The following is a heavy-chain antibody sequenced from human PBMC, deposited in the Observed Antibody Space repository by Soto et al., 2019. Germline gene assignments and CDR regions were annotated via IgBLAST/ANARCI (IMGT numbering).Heavy chain of an antibody. CDR1: GYSISSGYY. CDR2: IYHSGST. CDR3: ARSGYDSRRNYYYYGMDV. D-gene: IGHD5-12*01. J-gene: IGHJ6*02. V-gene: IGHV4-38-2*01. Sequence: SETLSLTCAVSGYSISSGYYWGWIRQPPGKGLEWIGSIYHSGSTYYNPSLKSRVTISVDTSKNQFSLKLSSVTAADTAVYYCARSGYDSRRNYYYYGMDVWGQGTTVTVSS.